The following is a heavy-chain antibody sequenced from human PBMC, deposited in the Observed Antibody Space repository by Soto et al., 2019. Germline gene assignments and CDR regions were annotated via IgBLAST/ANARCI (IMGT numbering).Heavy chain of an antibody. J-gene: IGHJ4*02. CDR2: ISYEGSEK. Sequence: QVHLVESGGGVVQPGRSLRLSCAASGFTFSNNGMHWVRQAPGKGLEWMGVISYEGSEKYYAGSVKGRFTISRDNSKXXXXXXXXXXXXXXXXXXXCVKDKGAAAGFDYWGQGILVTVSS. CDR3: VKDKGAAAGFDY. CDR1: GFTFSNNG. V-gene: IGHV3-30*03. D-gene: IGHD6-13*01.